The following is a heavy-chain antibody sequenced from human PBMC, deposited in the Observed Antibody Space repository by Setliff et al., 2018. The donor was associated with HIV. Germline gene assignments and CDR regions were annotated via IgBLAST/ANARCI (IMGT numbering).Heavy chain of an antibody. J-gene: IGHJ4*02. CDR2: IYTSGST. Sequence: PSETLSLTCTVSGGSISSHYWSWIRQPPGKGLEWIGSIYTSGSTNYNPSLKSRVTISVDTSKNQFSLRLTSVTAADTAVYYCARERSRGYTDPPRFDYWGQGTLVTVSS. CDR3: ARERSRGYTDPPRFDY. CDR1: GGSISSHY. D-gene: IGHD5-18*01. V-gene: IGHV4-4*08.